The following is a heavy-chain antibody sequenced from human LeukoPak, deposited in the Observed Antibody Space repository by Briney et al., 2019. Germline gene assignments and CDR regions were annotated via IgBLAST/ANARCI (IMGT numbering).Heavy chain of an antibody. CDR3: AKWHGDYGFFDY. Sequence: GGSLRLSCAASGFTVSSNYMSWVRQAPGKGLEWVSVIYSGGSTYYADSVKGRFTISRGNSKNTLYLQMNSLRAEDTAVYYCAKWHGDYGFFDYWGQGTLVTVSS. CDR2: IYSGGST. J-gene: IGHJ4*02. V-gene: IGHV3-66*02. CDR1: GFTVSSNY. D-gene: IGHD4-17*01.